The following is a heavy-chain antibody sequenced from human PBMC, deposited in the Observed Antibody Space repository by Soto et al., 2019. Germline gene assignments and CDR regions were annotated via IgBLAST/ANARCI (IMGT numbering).Heavy chain of an antibody. Sequence: QVQLVQSGAEVKKPGSSVKVSCKASGGTFSSYAISWVRQAPGQGLEWMGGIIPIFGTANYAQKFQGRVTITADESTSTAYMELSSLRSEDTAVYYCAREGGGYCSGGSCYQDDIYGMDVWGQGTTVTVSS. CDR2: IIPIFGTA. J-gene: IGHJ6*02. V-gene: IGHV1-69*12. D-gene: IGHD2-15*01. CDR1: GGTFSSYA. CDR3: AREGGGYCSGGSCYQDDIYGMDV.